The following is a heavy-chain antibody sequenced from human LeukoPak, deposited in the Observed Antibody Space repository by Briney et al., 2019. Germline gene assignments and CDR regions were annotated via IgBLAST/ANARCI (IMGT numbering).Heavy chain of an antibody. J-gene: IGHJ4*02. D-gene: IGHD6-19*01. V-gene: IGHV3-7*01. CDR3: ARCGYSSGWYCGD. CDR1: GFTFSSYW. Sequence: GGSLRLSCAASGFTFSSYWMSWVRQAPGKGLEWVANIKQDGSEKYYVDSVKGRFTISRDNAKNSLYLQMNSLRAEDTAVYYCARCGYSSGWYCGDWGQGTLVTVSS. CDR2: IKQDGSEK.